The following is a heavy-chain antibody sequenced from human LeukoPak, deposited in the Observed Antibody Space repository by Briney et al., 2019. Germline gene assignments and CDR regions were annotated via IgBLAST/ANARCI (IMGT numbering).Heavy chain of an antibody. CDR2: INYRGTT. CDR1: GVSIGTYY. D-gene: IGHD4-17*01. Sequence: SETLSLTSSVSGVSIGTYYWGWVRQPPGKGLEWIGYINYRGTTSYNPSLKSRVTISVDTSKNQFFLNLMSATAADTAVYYCARLEDYVLEYWGLGTLVTVSS. CDR3: ARLEDYVLEY. J-gene: IGHJ4*02. V-gene: IGHV4-59*08.